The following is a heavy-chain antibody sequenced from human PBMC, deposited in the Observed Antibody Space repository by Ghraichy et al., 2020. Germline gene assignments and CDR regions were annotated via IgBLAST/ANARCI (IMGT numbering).Heavy chain of an antibody. D-gene: IGHD3-10*01. CDR3: AKDRSSRNSYGSGSSAFDP. CDR1: GFTFSSYG. CDR2: ISYDGSNK. Sequence: GGSLRLSCAASGFTFSSYGMHWVRQAPGKGLEWVAVISYDGSNKYYADSVKGRFTISRDNSKNTLYLQMNSLRPEDTAVYYCAKDRSSRNSYGSGSSAFDPWGQGTLVTVSS. J-gene: IGHJ5*02. V-gene: IGHV3-30*18.